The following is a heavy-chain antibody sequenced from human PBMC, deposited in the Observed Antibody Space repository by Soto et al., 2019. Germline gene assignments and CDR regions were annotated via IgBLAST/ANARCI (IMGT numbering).Heavy chain of an antibody. D-gene: IGHD4-4*01. CDR1: GGSISSSSYY. CDR2: IYYSVRT. Sequence: SENLSLTCTVSGGSISSSSYYWGWIRQDPGKGLAWIGSIYYSVRTYYNPSLKIRVTISVHTSKNQFCLKLSSVTAADTAVYYFAKLSRAMATVTNIVRLRPRRYYYYGMDVWGQGTTVTVSS. CDR3: AKLSRAMATVTNIVRLRPRRYYYYGMDV. V-gene: IGHV4-39*01. J-gene: IGHJ6*02.